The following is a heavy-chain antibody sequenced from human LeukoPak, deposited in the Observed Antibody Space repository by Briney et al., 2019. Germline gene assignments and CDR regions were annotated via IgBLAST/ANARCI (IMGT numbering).Heavy chain of an antibody. CDR3: ARDRGIAVAPRGLDY. Sequence: GGSLRLSCAASGFTLSSYWMSWVRQAPGKGLEWVANIKQDGSEKYYVDSVKGRFTISRDNAKNSLYLQMNSLRAEDTAVYYCARDRGIAVAPRGLDYWGQGTLVTVSS. D-gene: IGHD6-19*01. J-gene: IGHJ4*02. CDR2: IKQDGSEK. CDR1: GFTLSSYW. V-gene: IGHV3-7*01.